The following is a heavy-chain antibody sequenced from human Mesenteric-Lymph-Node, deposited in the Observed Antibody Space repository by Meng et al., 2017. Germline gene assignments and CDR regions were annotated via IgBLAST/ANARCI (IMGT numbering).Heavy chain of an antibody. J-gene: IGHJ4*02. CDR3: AREGRSHQVGVSVY. V-gene: IGHV4-30-4*08. CDR1: GGSISSGGYY. CDR2: IYYSGST. Sequence: QVQLQESGPGLWKPSQTLSLTCTVSGGSISSGGYYWSWIRQHPGKGLEWIGYIYYSGSTYYNPSLKSRVTISVDTSKNQFSLKLRFVTAADTAVYYCAREGRSHQVGVSVYWGQGNLVTVSS. D-gene: IGHD2-21*01.